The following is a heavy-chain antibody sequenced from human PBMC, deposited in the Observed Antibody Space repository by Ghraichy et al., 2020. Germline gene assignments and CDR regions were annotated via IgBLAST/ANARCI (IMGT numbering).Heavy chain of an antibody. J-gene: IGHJ4*02. D-gene: IGHD3-3*01. CDR3: ARASSVNRYYDFLSGYYTPTAPLDY. CDR1: GGSFSGYY. CDR2: INHSGST. Sequence: SETLSLTCAVYGGSFSGYYWSWIRQPPGKGLEWIGEINHSGSTNYNPSLKSRVTISVDTSKNQFSLKLSSVTAGDTAVYYCARASSVNRYYDFLSGYYTPTAPLDYWGQETLVTVSS. V-gene: IGHV4-34*01.